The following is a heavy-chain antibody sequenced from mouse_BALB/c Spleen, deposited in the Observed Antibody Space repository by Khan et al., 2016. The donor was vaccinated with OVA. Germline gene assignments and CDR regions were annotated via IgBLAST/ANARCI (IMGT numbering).Heavy chain of an antibody. V-gene: IGHV14-1*02. CDR1: GFNIKDYH. CDR3: ARSGYFSWLGY. Sequence: VRLQQSGAELVRPGALVKLSCKASGFNIKDYHMPWVKQRAEQGLEWIGWIDTENGKSLYDPTFQGKASITADTSSNTAYLQLSSLTSEDTAVYYGARSGYFSWLGYWGQGTLVTVSA. CDR2: IDTENGKS. J-gene: IGHJ3*01.